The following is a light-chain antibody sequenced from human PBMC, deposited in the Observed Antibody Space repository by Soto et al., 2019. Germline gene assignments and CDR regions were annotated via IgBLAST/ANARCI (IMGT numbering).Light chain of an antibody. J-gene: IGKJ1*01. CDR1: QSISSY. V-gene: IGKV1-39*01. CDR2: AAS. CDR3: QQGNSTPWT. Sequence: DIQMTQSPSSLSASVGDRVTITYRASQSISSYLNWYQQKPGKAPKLLIYAASSLQSGVPSRFSGSGSGTEFTLTISSLQPENFATYYCQQGNSTPWTVGQGTKVDSK.